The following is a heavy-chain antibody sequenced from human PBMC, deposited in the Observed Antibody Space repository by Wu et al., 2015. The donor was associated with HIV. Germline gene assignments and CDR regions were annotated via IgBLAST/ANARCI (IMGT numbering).Heavy chain of an antibody. CDR1: GYTFTGYY. CDR2: INPNSGGT. D-gene: IGHD6-19*01. CDR3: ARDSVMYSSGWYVPSGHYPR. J-gene: IGHJ4*02. V-gene: IGHV1-2*02. Sequence: QVQLVQSGAEVKKPGASVKVSCKASGYTFTGYYMHWVRQAPGQGLEWMGWINPNSGGTNYAQKFQGRVTMTRDTSISTAYMELSRLRSDDTAVYYCARDSVMYSSGWYVPSGHYPRWGQGTLVTVSS.